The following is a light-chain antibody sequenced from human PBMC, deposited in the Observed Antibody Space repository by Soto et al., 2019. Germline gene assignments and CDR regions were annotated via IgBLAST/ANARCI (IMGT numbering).Light chain of an antibody. CDR1: QSISSSY. Sequence: VLTQSAVAVSLSPGEGATLSCRASQSISSSYLSWYQQKPGQAPRLVIYGASTRATGIPARFSGSGRGSGTDFTLTISSLHPEDFAVYYCLQDYHLPITFGQGTRLEIK. J-gene: IGKJ5*01. CDR3: LQDYHLPIT. CDR2: GAS. V-gene: IGKV3D-7*01.